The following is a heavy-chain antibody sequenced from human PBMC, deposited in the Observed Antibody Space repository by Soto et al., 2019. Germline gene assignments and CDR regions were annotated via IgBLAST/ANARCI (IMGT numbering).Heavy chain of an antibody. Sequence: PGGSLRLSCVASGFTFGVHYMSWIRQAPGKGPEWISYISDSGTTTNYASSVTGRFTISRDNSNNTLYVQMNSLKAEDTAVYYCVRDPYLPTAGRLASLHYWGPGTLVTVSS. CDR1: GFTFGVHY. V-gene: IGHV3-11*04. D-gene: IGHD1-1*01. CDR3: VRDPYLPTAGRLASLHY. CDR2: ISDSGTTT. J-gene: IGHJ4*02.